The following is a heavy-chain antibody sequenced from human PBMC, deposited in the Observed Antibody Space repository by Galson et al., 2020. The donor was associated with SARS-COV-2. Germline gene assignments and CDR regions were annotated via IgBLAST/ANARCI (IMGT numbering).Heavy chain of an antibody. V-gene: IGHV4-61*02. CDR1: GGSISSGSYY. CDR3: ARGSSYYDFWSGYYTDYYYYMDV. D-gene: IGHD3-3*01. J-gene: IGHJ6*03. CDR2: IYTSGST. Sequence: SETLSLTCTVSGGSISSGSYYWSWIRQPAGKGLEWIGRIYTSGSTNYNPSLKSRVTISVDTSKNQFSLKLSSVTAADTAVYYCARGSSYYDFWSGYYTDYYYYMDVWGKGTTVTVSS.